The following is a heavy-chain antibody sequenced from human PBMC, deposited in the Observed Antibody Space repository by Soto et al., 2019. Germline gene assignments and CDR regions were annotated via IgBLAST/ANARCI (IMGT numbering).Heavy chain of an antibody. CDR2: IIPILGIA. CDR3: QIVGATTPQHKTDY. J-gene: IGHJ4*02. CDR1: GGTFSSYT. V-gene: IGHV1-69*02. D-gene: IGHD1-26*01. Sequence: QVQLVQSGAEVKKPGSSVKVSCKASGGTFSSYTISWVRQAPGQGLEWMGRIIPILGIANYAQKFQGRVTITADKSTSTAYTNLTSLSPEDTAVYYCQIVGATTPQHKTDYSGQGTLVTVAS.